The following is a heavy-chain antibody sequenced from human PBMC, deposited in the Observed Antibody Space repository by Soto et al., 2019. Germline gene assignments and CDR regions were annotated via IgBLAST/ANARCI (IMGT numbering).Heavy chain of an antibody. J-gene: IGHJ3*02. V-gene: IGHV1-24*01. D-gene: IGHD3-3*01. CDR1: GYTLTELS. CDR3: ATQGRVWYYDFWSGYYYAFDI. CDR2: FDPEDGET. Sequence: ASVKVSCKVSGYTLTELSMHLVRQAPGKGLEWMGGFDPEDGETIYAQKFQGRVTMTEDTSTDTAYMELSSLRSEDTAVYYCATQGRVWYYDFWSGYYYAFDIWGQGTMVTVS.